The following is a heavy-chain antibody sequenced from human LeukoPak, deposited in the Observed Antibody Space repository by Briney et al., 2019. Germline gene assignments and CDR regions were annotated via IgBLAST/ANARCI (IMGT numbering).Heavy chain of an antibody. J-gene: IGHJ1*01. CDR3: ARVNSSGLSVSGYFQH. Sequence: SVKISCKASGGTFSSYAISWVRQAPGQGLEWMGGIIPIFGTANYAQKFQGRVTITTDESTSTAYMELSSLRSEDTAVYYCARVNSSGLSVSGYFQHWGQGTLVAVSS. D-gene: IGHD6-19*01. CDR1: GGTFSSYA. V-gene: IGHV1-69*05. CDR2: IIPIFGTA.